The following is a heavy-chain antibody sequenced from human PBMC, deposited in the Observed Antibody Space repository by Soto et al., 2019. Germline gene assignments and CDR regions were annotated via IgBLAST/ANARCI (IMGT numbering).Heavy chain of an antibody. Sequence: ASVKVSCKASGYTFTSYAMHWVRQAPGQRLEWMGWINAGNGNTKYSQKFQGRVTITRDTSASTAYMELSSLRSEDTAVYYCASGDYYGSGSLRGKDYYYYMDVWGKGTTVTFSS. D-gene: IGHD3-10*01. J-gene: IGHJ6*03. V-gene: IGHV1-3*01. CDR3: ASGDYYGSGSLRGKDYYYYMDV. CDR2: INAGNGNT. CDR1: GYTFTSYA.